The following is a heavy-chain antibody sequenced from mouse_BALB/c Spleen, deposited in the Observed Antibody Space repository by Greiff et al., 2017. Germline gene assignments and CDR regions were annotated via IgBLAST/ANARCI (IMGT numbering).Heavy chain of an antibody. CDR3: ARHKADDYEGYFDV. CDR1: GFTFSSYG. V-gene: IGHV5-6*02. Sequence: EVMLVESGGDLVKPGGSLKLSCAASGFTFSSYGMSWVRQTPDKRLEWVATISSGGSYTYYPDSVKGRFTISRDNAKNTLYLQMSSLKSEDTAMYYCARHKADDYEGYFDVWGAGTTVTVSS. CDR2: ISSGGSYT. D-gene: IGHD2-4*01. J-gene: IGHJ1*01.